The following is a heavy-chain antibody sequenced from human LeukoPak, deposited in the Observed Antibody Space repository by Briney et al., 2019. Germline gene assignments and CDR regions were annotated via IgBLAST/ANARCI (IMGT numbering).Heavy chain of an antibody. Sequence: GGSLRLSCAASGFTFSSYSMNWVRQAPGKGLEWVSSISSSSSYIYYADSVKGRFTISRDNAKNSLYLQMNSLRAEDTAVYYCARDRASNHFDYWGQGTLVTVPS. V-gene: IGHV3-21*01. J-gene: IGHJ4*02. CDR2: ISSSSSYI. CDR3: ARDRASNHFDY. CDR1: GFTFSSYS. D-gene: IGHD4-11*01.